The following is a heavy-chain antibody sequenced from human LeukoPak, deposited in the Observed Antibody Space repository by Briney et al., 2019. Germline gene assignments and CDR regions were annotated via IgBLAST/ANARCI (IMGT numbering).Heavy chain of an antibody. D-gene: IGHD6-13*01. CDR2: IRQDGSEK. CDR3: ARDGTAAGLYFDL. J-gene: IGHJ4*01. V-gene: IGHV3-7*01. Sequence: GGSLRLSCEVSGFTFTDYWMNWVRQAPGKGPEWVASIRQDGSEKTYVDSVKGRFTISRDNTKNSLPLQLNGLRAEDTAVYYCARDGTAAGLYFDLWGQGTLVTVSS. CDR1: GFTFTDYW.